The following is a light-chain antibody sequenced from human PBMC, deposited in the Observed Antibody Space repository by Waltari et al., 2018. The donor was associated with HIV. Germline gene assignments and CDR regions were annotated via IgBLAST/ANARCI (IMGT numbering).Light chain of an antibody. Sequence: QSALTQSPSASGSPGQSVNISCTGANGDISDYNYVSWYQQHSDRPPKLIIFEVTKRPSGVPDRFSGSKSGNTASLFVSGLQPEDDATYCCSSFAGTHKLFGGGTKLTVL. CDR3: SSFAGTHKL. CDR2: EVT. CDR1: NGDISDYNY. V-gene: IGLV2-8*01. J-gene: IGLJ2*01.